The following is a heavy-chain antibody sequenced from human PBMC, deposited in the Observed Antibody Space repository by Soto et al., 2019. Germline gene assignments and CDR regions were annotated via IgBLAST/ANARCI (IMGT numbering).Heavy chain of an antibody. CDR3: TTQAPVVPLARAIDA. V-gene: IGHV5-51*01. CDR1: GYSFIDHW. D-gene: IGHD6-6*01. J-gene: IGHJ6*02. CDR2: IFPHDSDT. Sequence: PGESLKISCKVSGYSFIDHWIGWVRQMPGKGPEWMGIIFPHDSDTRYNPSFQGQVTISADMSTDAAFLQWSSLKASDTAIYYCTTQAPVVPLARAIDAWGPGTTVTVSS.